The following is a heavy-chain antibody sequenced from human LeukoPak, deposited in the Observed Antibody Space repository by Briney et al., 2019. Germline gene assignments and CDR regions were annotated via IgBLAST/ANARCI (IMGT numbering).Heavy chain of an antibody. CDR2: IYYSGST. V-gene: IGHV4-39*07. CDR3: ARAQDSSGYYRFLDYYYYYYMDV. D-gene: IGHD3-22*01. J-gene: IGHJ6*03. CDR1: GGSISSSSYY. Sequence: SETLSLTCTVSGGSISSSSYYWGWIRQPPGKGLEWIGSIYYSGSTYYNPSLKSRVTISVDTSKNQFSLKLSSVTAADTAVYYCARAQDSSGYYRFLDYYYYYYMDVWGKGTTVTVSS.